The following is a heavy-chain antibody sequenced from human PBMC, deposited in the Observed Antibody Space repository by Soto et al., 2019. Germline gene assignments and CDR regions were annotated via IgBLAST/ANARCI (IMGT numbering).Heavy chain of an antibody. D-gene: IGHD3-3*01. CDR1: GGSFSGYY. CDR3: ARFGHFGVVKYYFDY. J-gene: IGHJ4*02. V-gene: IGHV4-34*01. CDR2: INHSGST. Sequence: SETLSLTCAVYGGSFSGYYWSWIRQPPGKGLEWIGEINHSGSTNYNPSLKSRVTISVDTSKNQFSLKLSSVTAADTAVYYCARFGHFGVVKYYFDYWGQGTLVTVSS.